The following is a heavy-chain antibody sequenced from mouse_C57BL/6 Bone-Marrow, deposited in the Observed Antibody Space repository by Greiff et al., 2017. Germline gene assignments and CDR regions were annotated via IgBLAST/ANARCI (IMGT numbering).Heavy chain of an antibody. J-gene: IGHJ3*01. V-gene: IGHV1-50*01. CDR3: ARYYGYPWFAY. CDR1: GYTFTSYW. Sequence: QVQLQQPGAELVKPGASVKLSCKASGYTFTSYWMHWVKQRPGQGLEWIGEIDPSDSYTNYTQKFKGKATLTVDTSSSTAYMQLSSLTSEDSAVYYCARYYGYPWFAYWGQGTLGTVSA. CDR2: IDPSDSYT. D-gene: IGHD2-2*01.